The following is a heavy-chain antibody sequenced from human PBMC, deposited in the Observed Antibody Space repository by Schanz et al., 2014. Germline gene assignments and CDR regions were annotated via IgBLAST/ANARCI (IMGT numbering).Heavy chain of an antibody. J-gene: IGHJ4*02. CDR2: IYIGGNT. Sequence: EVQLVESGGGLVKPGGSLRLSCAASGFSVGNKYMNWVRQAPGKGLEWVSFIYIGGNTYYADSVKGRFTISRDNSKNTVYIQMNSLRAEDTAVYYCARGGPAYYFDDWGQGTLVAVSS. CDR3: ARGGPAYYFDD. CDR1: GFSVGNKY. V-gene: IGHV3-66*01.